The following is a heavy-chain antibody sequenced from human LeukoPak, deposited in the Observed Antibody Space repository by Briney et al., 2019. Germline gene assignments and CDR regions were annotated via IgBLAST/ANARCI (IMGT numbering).Heavy chain of an antibody. Sequence: SETLSLTCTVSGGSISSYYWSWIRQPAGKGLEWIGRIYTSGSTNYNPSLKSRVTMSVDTSKNQFSLKLSSVTAADTAVYYCARDKDYGDYNRYRYFDLWGRGTLVTVSS. CDR3: ARDKDYGDYNRYRYFDL. D-gene: IGHD4-17*01. CDR2: IYTSGST. J-gene: IGHJ2*01. CDR1: GGSISSYY. V-gene: IGHV4-4*07.